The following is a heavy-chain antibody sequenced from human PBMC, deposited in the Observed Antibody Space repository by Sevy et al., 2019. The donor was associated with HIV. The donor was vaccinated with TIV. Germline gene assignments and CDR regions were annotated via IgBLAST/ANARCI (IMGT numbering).Heavy chain of an antibody. CDR1: GFTFNTHV. Sequence: GGSLRLSCVASGFTFNTHVMNWVRQAPGKGLEWVSSISGFGNTYYVDSVRGRFTISRDNAKNTLYLQMDSLRAYDTAVYYCAKVLNPALESMMEVTVRSLKGFDVWGQGTMVTVSS. CDR2: ISGFGNT. J-gene: IGHJ3*01. CDR3: AKVLNPALESMMEVTVRSLKGFDV. D-gene: IGHD3-22*01. V-gene: IGHV3-23*01.